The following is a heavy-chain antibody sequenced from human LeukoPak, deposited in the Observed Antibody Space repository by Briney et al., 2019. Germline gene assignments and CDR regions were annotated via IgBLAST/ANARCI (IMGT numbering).Heavy chain of an antibody. CDR2: MNPNSGNT. D-gene: IGHD3-3*01. CDR3: ARVIITIFGVVDAFDI. CDR1: GYTFTSYD. J-gene: IGHJ3*02. Sequence: ASVKISCKASGYTFTSYDINWVRQAPGQGLEWMGWMNPNSGNTGYAQKFQGRVTITRNTSISTAYMELSSLRSEDTAVYYCARVIITIFGVVDAFDIWGQGTMVTVSS. V-gene: IGHV1-8*03.